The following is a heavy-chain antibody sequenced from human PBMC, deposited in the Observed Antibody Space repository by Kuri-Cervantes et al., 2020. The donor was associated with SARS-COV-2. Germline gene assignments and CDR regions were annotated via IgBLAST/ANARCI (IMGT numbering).Heavy chain of an antibody. J-gene: IGHJ4*02. CDR1: GGSISSYY. V-gene: IGHV4-34*01. Sequence: SETLSLTCTVSGGSISSYYWSWIRQPPGKGLEWIGEINHSGSTNYNPSLKSRVTISVDTSKNQFSLKLSSVTAADTAVYYCARGLRGATNDWGQGTLVTVSS. D-gene: IGHD1-26*01. CDR3: ARGLRGATND. CDR2: INHSGST.